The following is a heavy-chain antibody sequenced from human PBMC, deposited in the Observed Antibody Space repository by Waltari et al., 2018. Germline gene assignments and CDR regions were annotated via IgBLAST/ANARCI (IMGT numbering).Heavy chain of an antibody. CDR3: ARRRGCSGGSCYSDYYYGMDV. D-gene: IGHD2-15*01. J-gene: IGHJ6*02. V-gene: IGHV4-34*01. CDR1: GGSFSGYY. Sequence: QVQLQQWGAGLLKPSETLSLTCAVYGGSFSGYYWRWIRQPPGKGLEWIGEINHSGSTNYNPSLKSRVTISVDTSKNQFSLKLSSVTAADTAVYYCARRRGCSGGSCYSDYYYGMDVWGQGTTVTVSS. CDR2: INHSGST.